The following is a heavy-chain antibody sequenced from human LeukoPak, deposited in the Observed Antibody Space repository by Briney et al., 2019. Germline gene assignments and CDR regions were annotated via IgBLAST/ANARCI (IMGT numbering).Heavy chain of an antibody. CDR3: ARQYYYGSGSLLFDY. Sequence: GESLKISCKGSGYSLTSYWIGWVRQMPGKDLEWMGIIHPGDSDTRYSPSFQGQVTISADKSISTAYLQWSSLKASDTAMYYCARQYYYGSGSLLFDYWGQGTLVTVSS. CDR1: GYSLTSYW. J-gene: IGHJ4*02. D-gene: IGHD3-10*01. CDR2: IHPGDSDT. V-gene: IGHV5-51*01.